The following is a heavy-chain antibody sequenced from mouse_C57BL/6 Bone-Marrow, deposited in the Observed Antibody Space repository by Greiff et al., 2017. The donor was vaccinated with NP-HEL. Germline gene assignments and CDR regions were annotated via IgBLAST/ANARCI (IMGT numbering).Heavy chain of an antibody. J-gene: IGHJ2*01. D-gene: IGHD3-1*01. Sequence: VQLKESGASVKISCKASGYAFSSYWMNWVKQRPGKGLEWIGQIYPGDGDTNYNGKFKGKATLTADKSSSTAYMQLSSLTSEDSAVYFCARPRQSGRGYFDYWGQGTTLTVSS. CDR1: GYAFSSYW. CDR2: IYPGDGDT. CDR3: ARPRQSGRGYFDY. V-gene: IGHV1-80*01.